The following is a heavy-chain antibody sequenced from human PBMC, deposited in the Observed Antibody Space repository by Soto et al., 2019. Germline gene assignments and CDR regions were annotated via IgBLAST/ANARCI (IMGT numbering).Heavy chain of an antibody. CDR2: INHSGST. V-gene: IGHV4-34*01. CDR1: GGSFSGYY. J-gene: IGHJ5*02. Sequence: QVQLQQWDAGLLKPSETLSLTCAVYGGSFSGYYWSWIRQPPGKGLEWIGEINHSGSTNYNPSLKSRVTISVDTSKNQFSLKLSSVTAADTAVYYCARGRITMVRGRNWFDPWGQGTLVTVSS. D-gene: IGHD3-10*01. CDR3: ARGRITMVRGRNWFDP.